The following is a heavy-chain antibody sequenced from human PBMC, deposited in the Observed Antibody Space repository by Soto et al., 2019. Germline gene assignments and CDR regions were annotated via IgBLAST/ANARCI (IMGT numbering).Heavy chain of an antibody. CDR1: GYTLTELS. CDR2: FDPEDGET. CDR3: AGYCSSTSCYYYYGMDV. V-gene: IGHV1-24*01. D-gene: IGHD2-2*01. Sequence: ASVKVSCKVSGYTLTELSMHWVRQAPGKGLEWMGGFDPEDGETIYAQKFQGRVTMTEDTSTDTAYMELSSLRSEDTAVYYCAGYCSSTSCYYYYGMDVWGQGTTVTVSS. J-gene: IGHJ6*02.